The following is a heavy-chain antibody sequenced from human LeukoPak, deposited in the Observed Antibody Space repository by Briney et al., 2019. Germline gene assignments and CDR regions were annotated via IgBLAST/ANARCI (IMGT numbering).Heavy chain of an antibody. CDR1: GFSFSDAW. CDR2: IKSKTAGGTP. V-gene: IGHV3-15*01. D-gene: IGHD2-8*01. Sequence: PGGSHRLPCAASGFSFSDAWMRWVRQAPGKGLEWIGRIKSKTAGGTPGYAAPVKGRFTISRDDPHSTLYLQMSTLQTEDTAVYYCTTDASPYCTNGKCYTGGNLDYWGQGILVTVSS. CDR3: TTDASPYCTNGKCYTGGNLDY. J-gene: IGHJ4*02.